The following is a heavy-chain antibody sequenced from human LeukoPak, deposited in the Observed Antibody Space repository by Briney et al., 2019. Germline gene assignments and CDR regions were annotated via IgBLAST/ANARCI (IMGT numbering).Heavy chain of an antibody. J-gene: IGHJ4*02. V-gene: IGHV1-18*01. CDR3: ARDWGSIKVIADY. D-gene: IGHD7-27*01. CDR2: ISSNSDNT. Sequence: ASLNVSCKATGYTLTSYGISWGRPTPEQGLGCMVWISSNSDNTNYAQKLQGRVIMTTDTSTSTAYMELRSLRSDDTALYFCARDWGSIKVIADYWGQGTLVTVSS. CDR1: GYTLTSYG.